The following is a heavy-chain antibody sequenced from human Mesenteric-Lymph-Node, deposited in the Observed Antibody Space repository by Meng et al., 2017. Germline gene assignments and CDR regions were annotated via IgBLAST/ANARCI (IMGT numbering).Heavy chain of an antibody. CDR3: ARVSPLQYYDILTGYFLGSGPTDY. D-gene: IGHD3-9*01. J-gene: IGHJ4*02. CDR2: ISAYNGNT. CDR1: GYTFTSYG. V-gene: IGHV1-18*01. Sequence: ASVKVSCKASGYTFTSYGISWVRQAPGQGLEWMGWISAYNGNTNYAQKLQGRVTMTTDTSTSTAYMELRSLRSDDTAVYYCARVSPLQYYDILTGYFLGSGPTDYWGQGTQVTVSS.